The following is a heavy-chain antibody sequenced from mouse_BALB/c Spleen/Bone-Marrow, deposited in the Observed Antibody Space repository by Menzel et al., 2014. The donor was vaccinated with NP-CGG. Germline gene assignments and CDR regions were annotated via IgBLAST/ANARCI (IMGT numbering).Heavy chain of an antibody. Sequence: EVQLVESGGGLVKPVGSLNLSCAASGFTFSDYYMYWVRQTPEKRLERAATIREGGRYTYYPDSEKGRFTISRDNAKNNLYLQMSSLKSEDTAMYYCARIYYDYDGGVYYYAMDYWGQGTSVTVSS. J-gene: IGHJ4*01. CDR3: ARIYYDYDGGVYYYAMDY. CDR1: GFTFSDYY. CDR2: IREGGRYT. V-gene: IGHV5-4*02. D-gene: IGHD2-4*01.